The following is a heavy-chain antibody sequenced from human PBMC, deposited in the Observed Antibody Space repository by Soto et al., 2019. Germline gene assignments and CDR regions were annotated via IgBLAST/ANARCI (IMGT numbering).Heavy chain of an antibody. V-gene: IGHV6-1*01. CDR1: GDSVSSNSAA. CDR3: ARDSAAGIYYDSPSAFDI. J-gene: IGHJ3*02. D-gene: IGHD3-22*01. CDR2: TYYRSKWYN. Sequence: SQTLSLTFAISGDSVSSNSAAWNWIRQSPSRGLEWLGSTYYRSKWYNYYALSVKGLITINPDTSKNQFSLQLNSVTPEDTAVYYCARDSAAGIYYDSPSAFDIWGKGTMVPVSS.